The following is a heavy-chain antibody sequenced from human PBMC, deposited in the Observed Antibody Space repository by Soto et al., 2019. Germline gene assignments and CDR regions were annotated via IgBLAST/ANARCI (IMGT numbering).Heavy chain of an antibody. CDR2: IWYDGGYK. CDR1: GFTFSRYG. V-gene: IGHV3-33*01. J-gene: IGHJ6*03. D-gene: IGHD3-16*01. CDR3: ARGGGSNYYYMDV. Sequence: QVQLVESGGGVVQPGRSLRLSCAASGFTFSRYGMHWVRQAPGKGLEWVAGIWYDGGYKYYSDSVKGRFTISRDNSENTLNLQMTSLRAEDTAVYYCARGGGSNYYYMDVWGKGTTVTVSS.